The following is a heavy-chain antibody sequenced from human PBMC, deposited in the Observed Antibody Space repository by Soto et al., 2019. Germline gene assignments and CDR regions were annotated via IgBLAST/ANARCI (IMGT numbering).Heavy chain of an antibody. V-gene: IGHV3-74*01. CDR3: ARVGQGRYYFDY. J-gene: IGHJ4*02. CDR2: INGDGSTT. CDR1: GFAFSSYW. Sequence: EVHLVESGGGSVQPGGSPKLSCAGSGFAFSSYWIHWVRQVPGKGLVWVSRINGDGSTTSYADSVRGRFTISRDNAKDTLYLQMNSLRAEDTALYYCARVGQGRYYFDYWGQGTLVTVSS.